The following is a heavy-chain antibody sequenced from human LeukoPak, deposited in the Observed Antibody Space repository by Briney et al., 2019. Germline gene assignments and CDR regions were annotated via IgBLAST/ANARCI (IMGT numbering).Heavy chain of an antibody. Sequence: ETLSLTCAVYGGSFSGYYWSWIRQPPGKGLEWIGEIDHSGSTNYNPSLKSRVTISVDTSKNQFSLKLSSVTAADTAVYYCARAGYCSSTSCYIYYYYGMDVWGQGTTVTVSS. CDR2: IDHSGST. V-gene: IGHV4-34*01. J-gene: IGHJ6*02. CDR1: GGSFSGYY. D-gene: IGHD2-2*03. CDR3: ARAGYCSSTSCYIYYYYGMDV.